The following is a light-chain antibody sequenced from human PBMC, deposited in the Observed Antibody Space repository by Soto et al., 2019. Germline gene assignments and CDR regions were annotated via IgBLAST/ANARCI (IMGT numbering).Light chain of an antibody. CDR3: QQYGSSFT. CDR1: QSVSSSY. Sequence: EIVLTQSTGTLSLSPGERATLSCSASQSVSSSYLAWYQQKPGQAPRLLIYGASSSATGIPDRFSGSGSGTDFTLTISRLEPEDFAVYYCQQYGSSFTFGPGTKVDIK. V-gene: IGKV3-20*01. CDR2: GAS. J-gene: IGKJ3*01.